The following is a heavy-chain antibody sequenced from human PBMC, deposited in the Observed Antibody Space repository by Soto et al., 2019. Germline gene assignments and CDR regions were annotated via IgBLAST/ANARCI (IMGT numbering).Heavy chain of an antibody. J-gene: IGHJ4*02. V-gene: IGHV4-31*02. CDR1: GGSSSSVGDY. CDR3: AREPRYYDSSHNPGY. CDR2: IYYSGST. D-gene: IGHD3-22*01. Sequence: SEPLSLTCTVSGGSSSSVGDYWSWIRQHPGKGLEWIGYIYYSGSTYYNPSLKSRVTISVDTSKNQFSLKLSSVTAADTAVYYCAREPRYYDSSHNPGYWGQGTLVTVS.